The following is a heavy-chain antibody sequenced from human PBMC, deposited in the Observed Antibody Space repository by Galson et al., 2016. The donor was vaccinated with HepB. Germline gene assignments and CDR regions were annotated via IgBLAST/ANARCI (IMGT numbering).Heavy chain of an antibody. CDR3: ARVAVMREMDV. J-gene: IGHJ6*02. CDR2: IYHTGNS. D-gene: IGHD2-2*01. CDR1: GDSISTNYW. V-gene: IGHV4-4*02. Sequence: SETLSLTCSVSGDSISTNYWWSWVCQPPGKGLEWIAEIYHTGNSNIKPSLKSRVSISVDKPKNQISLKLSSVTAADTALYYCARVAVMREMDVWGQGTTVIVSS.